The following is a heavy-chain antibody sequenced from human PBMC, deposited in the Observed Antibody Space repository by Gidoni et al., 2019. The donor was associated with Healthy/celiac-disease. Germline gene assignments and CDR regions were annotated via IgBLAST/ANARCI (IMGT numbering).Heavy chain of an antibody. CDR3: ARDASYYYYYGMDV. CDR2: IYYSGST. V-gene: IGHV4-59*01. CDR1: GGSISSYY. J-gene: IGHJ6*02. Sequence: QVQLQESGPGLVKPSETLSLTCTVSGGSISSYYWSWIRQPPGKGLEWIGYIYYSGSTNYNPSLKSRVTISVDTSKNQFSLKLSSVTAADTAVYYCARDASYYYYYGMDVWGQGTTVTVSS.